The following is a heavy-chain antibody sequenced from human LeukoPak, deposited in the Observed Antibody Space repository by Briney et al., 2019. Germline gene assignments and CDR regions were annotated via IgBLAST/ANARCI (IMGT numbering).Heavy chain of an antibody. D-gene: IGHD2-21*02. CDR2: ISGSGGST. J-gene: IGHJ4*02. CDR1: GFTFSSYA. Sequence: GGSLRLSCAASGFTFSSYAMSWVRQAPGKGLEWVSAISGSGGSTYYADSVKGRFTISRDNSKNTLYLQMNSLRAEDTAVYYCAKDAAHIVVVTARPGPFDYWGQGTLVTVPS. V-gene: IGHV3-23*01. CDR3: AKDAAHIVVVTARPGPFDY.